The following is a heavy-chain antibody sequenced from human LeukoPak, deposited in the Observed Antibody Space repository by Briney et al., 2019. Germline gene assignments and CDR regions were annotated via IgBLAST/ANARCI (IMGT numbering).Heavy chain of an antibody. J-gene: IGHJ4*02. D-gene: IGHD1-7*01. CDR1: GGYISSGGYS. V-gene: IGHV4-30-2*01. CDR3: ARDPIRTGTTTR. CDR2: IYHSGST. Sequence: PSQTLSLTCTVSGGYISSGGYSWGWIRHPPGTGLEWIGYIYHSGSTYYNPSLKSRVTISVDRSKNQFSLKLSSVTAADTAVYYCARDPIRTGTTTRWGQGTLVTVSS.